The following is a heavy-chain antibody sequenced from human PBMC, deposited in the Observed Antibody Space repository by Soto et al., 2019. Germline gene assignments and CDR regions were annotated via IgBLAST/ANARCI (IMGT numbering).Heavy chain of an antibody. J-gene: IGHJ4*02. CDR2: IYNTEGT. CDR1: GDSISRGDYY. CDR3: ARGTPMDY. V-gene: IGHV4-30-4*01. Sequence: LSLTCSVAGDSISRGDYYWSWIRQPPGKGLEWIGYIYNTEGTSYNPSLKSRLTISADTSKNQFSLKLNSVTAADTAFYYCARGTPMDYWGQGTLVTVSS.